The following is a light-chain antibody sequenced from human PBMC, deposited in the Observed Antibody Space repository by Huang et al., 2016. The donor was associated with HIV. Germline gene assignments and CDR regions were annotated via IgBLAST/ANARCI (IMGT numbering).Light chain of an antibody. Sequence: DIQMTQSPTSLSASVGDRVTITCRASQSTTHYLNWYQQKPGKVPKLLIYAASGLQSGVPSRFSGSGSGTDFTLTISSLQPDDFATYFCQQSSTTPWTFGQGTKVELK. J-gene: IGKJ1*01. CDR3: QQSSTTPWT. CDR1: QSTTHY. V-gene: IGKV1-39*01. CDR2: AAS.